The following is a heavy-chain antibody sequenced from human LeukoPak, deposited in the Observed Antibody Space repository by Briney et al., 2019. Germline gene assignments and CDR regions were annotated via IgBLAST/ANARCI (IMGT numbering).Heavy chain of an antibody. Sequence: PSETLSHTCTVSGGSISSGDYYWSWIRQPPGKGLEWIGYIYYSGSTYYNPSLKSRVTISVGTSKNQFSLKLSSVTAADTAVYYCARERSIAALYYFDYWGQGTLVTVSS. J-gene: IGHJ4*02. D-gene: IGHD6-6*01. CDR3: ARERSIAALYYFDY. V-gene: IGHV4-30-4*08. CDR1: GGSISSGDYY. CDR2: IYYSGST.